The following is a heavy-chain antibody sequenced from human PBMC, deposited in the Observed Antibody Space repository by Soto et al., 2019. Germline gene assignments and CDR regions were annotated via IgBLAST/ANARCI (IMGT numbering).Heavy chain of an antibody. CDR1: GGAISGSNYY. CDR3: ARSLWVGELLNDFDT. J-gene: IGHJ5*02. CDR2: IFSNGVP. Sequence: QVQLQESGPGLVKPSQTLSLTCSVSGGAISGSNYYLNWIRQHPGRGLEWIGYIFSNGVPYYNPSLDSRVTISVDTSKNQFSLRLSSVTAADTAVYYCARSLWVGELLNDFDTWGKGTLVTVSS. D-gene: IGHD3-10*01. V-gene: IGHV4-31*03.